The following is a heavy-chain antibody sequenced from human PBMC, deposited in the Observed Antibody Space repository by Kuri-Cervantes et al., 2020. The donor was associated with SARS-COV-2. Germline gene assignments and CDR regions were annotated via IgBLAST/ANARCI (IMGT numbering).Heavy chain of an antibody. V-gene: IGHV3-43*01. CDR3: AKDGYSSSLDY. CDR2: ITYNSVGT. CDR1: GFTFNDYS. D-gene: IGHD6-13*01. Sequence: ETLSLTCAASGFTFNDYSMLWVRQAPGKGLEWVSLITYNSVGTYYADSVKCRFTISRDNSKNSLYLQMNSLRTEDTALYFCAKDGYSSSLDYWGQGALVTVSS. J-gene: IGHJ4*02.